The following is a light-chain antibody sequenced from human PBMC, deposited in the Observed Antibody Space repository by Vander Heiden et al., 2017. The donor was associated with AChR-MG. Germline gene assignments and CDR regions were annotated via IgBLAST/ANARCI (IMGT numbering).Light chain of an antibody. V-gene: IGKV1D-13*01. CDR1: QDITSA. CDR3: QQLNEYPLS. Sequence: AIQLTQSPSSRPASVGDRVTLTCRASQDITSALAWYQHKPGKTPKLLIYDASSVRSGVPSRFSGSGSGTEFTLTISSLQPEDFATYYCQQLNEYPLSFGGGTKVEAK. J-gene: IGKJ4*01. CDR2: DAS.